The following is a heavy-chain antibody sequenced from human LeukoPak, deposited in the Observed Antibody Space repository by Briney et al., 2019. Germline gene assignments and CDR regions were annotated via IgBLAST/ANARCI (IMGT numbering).Heavy chain of an antibody. V-gene: IGHV1-2*02. Sequence: EASVKVSCKASGYTFTGYYMHWVRQAPGQGLEWMGWINPNSGGTNYAQKFQGRVTMTRDTSISTAYMELSRLRSDDTAVYYCARGPGREVAGIKWNSWGQGTLVTISS. CDR1: GYTFTGYY. CDR2: INPNSGGT. J-gene: IGHJ4*02. D-gene: IGHD6-19*01. CDR3: ARGPGREVAGIKWNS.